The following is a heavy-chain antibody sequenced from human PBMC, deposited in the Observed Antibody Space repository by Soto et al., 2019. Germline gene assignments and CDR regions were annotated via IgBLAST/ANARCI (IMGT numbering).Heavy chain of an antibody. CDR1: WGYISDFY. CDR3: ARVRAY. Sequence: PSLTKSLTCTVYWGYISDFYWSWIRQTPGKGLEWIGHINHSGRTNYNPSLKSRVTMSVDTSQNQFSLKLSSVTAADTAMHYCARVRAYWGQGTLVTVSS. D-gene: IGHD2-21*01. CDR2: INHSGRT. J-gene: IGHJ4*02. V-gene: IGHV4-34*01.